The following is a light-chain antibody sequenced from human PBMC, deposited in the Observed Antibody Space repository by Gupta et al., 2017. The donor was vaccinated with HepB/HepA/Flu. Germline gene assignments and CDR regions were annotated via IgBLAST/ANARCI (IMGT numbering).Light chain of an antibody. CDR2: QAS. Sequence: DIQMTQSPSTLSASVGDRVTITCRASQVISSWLAWYQQKPGKAPKLLIYQASNLESGVPSRFSGSGSGTEFTLTISSLQPDDFATYYCQQYNRYPTFGQGTRLEIK. V-gene: IGKV1-5*03. CDR1: QVISSW. J-gene: IGKJ5*01. CDR3: QQYNRYPT.